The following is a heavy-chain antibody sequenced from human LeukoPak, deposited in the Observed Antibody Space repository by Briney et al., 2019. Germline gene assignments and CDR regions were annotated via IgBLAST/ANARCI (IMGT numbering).Heavy chain of an antibody. D-gene: IGHD3-22*01. CDR3: AKAVDGRGYYFERGADF. CDR1: DFILSTYA. V-gene: IGHV3-23*01. J-gene: IGHJ4*02. Sequence: GGSLRLSCTASDFILSTYAMSWVRQAPGKGLEWVSSISGNGAHPYYADSVRGRFSISRDFSRNAVFLQMSSLRVEDTATYYCAKAVDGRGYYFERGADFWGQGTMVTVSS. CDR2: ISGNGAHP.